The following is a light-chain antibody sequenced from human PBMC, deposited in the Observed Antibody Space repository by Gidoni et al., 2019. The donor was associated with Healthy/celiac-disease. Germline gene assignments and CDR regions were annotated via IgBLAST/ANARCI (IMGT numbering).Light chain of an antibody. CDR2: DAS. J-gene: IGKJ4*01. CDR3: QQYDNLPLT. CDR1: QDISNY. V-gene: IGKV1-33*01. Sequence: DIQLTQSPSSLSASVGDRVPTTCQASQDISNYLNWYQQKPGKAPKLPIYDASNLETGVPSRFSGSGSGTDFTFTISSLQPEDIATYYCQQYDNLPLTFGGGTKVEIK.